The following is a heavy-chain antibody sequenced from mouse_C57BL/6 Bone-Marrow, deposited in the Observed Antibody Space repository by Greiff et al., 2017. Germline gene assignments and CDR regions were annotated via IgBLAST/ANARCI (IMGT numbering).Heavy chain of an antibody. CDR1: GYTFTSYG. CDR3: ARPYYYGRSYGYFDY. J-gene: IGHJ2*01. D-gene: IGHD1-1*01. Sequence: VQLQQSGAELARPGASVKLSCKASGYTFTSYGISWVKQRTGQGLEWIGEIYPRSGNTYYTEKFKGKATLTADKSSSTAYMEPRILQSEDSAVYFYARPYYYGRSYGYFDYWGQGTTLTVSS. V-gene: IGHV1-81*01. CDR2: IYPRSGNT.